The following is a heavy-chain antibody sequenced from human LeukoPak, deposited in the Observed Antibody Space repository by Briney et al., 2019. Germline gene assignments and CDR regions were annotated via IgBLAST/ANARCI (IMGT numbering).Heavy chain of an antibody. CDR2: ISYDGSNK. CDR1: GFTFSSYA. J-gene: IGHJ4*02. Sequence: PGGSLRLSCAASGFTFSSYAMHWVRQAPGKGLEWVAVISYDGSNKYYADSVKGRFTTSRDNSKNTLYLQMNSLRAEDTAVYYCARDRYYYDSSAPWYWGQGTLVTVSS. D-gene: IGHD3-22*01. CDR3: ARDRYYYDSSAPWY. V-gene: IGHV3-30-3*01.